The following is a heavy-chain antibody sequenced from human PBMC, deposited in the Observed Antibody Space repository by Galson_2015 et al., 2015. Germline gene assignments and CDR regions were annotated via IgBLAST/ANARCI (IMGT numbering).Heavy chain of an antibody. J-gene: IGHJ6*02. CDR3: TRQKYSSSFIWWYYGMDV. CDR2: IRSKANSYAT. D-gene: IGHD6-6*01. V-gene: IGHV3-73*01. CDR1: GFTFSGSA. Sequence: SLRLSCAASGFTFSGSAMHWVRQASGKGLEWVGRIRSKANSYATAYAASVKGRFTISRDDSKNTAYLQMNSLKTEDTAVYYCTRQKYSSSFIWWYYGMDVWGQGTTVTVSS.